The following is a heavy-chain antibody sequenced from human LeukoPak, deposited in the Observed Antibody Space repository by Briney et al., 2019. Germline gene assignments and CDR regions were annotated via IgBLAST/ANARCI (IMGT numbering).Heavy chain of an antibody. CDR2: ISINGSST. V-gene: IGHV3-23*01. D-gene: IGHD6-19*01. J-gene: IGHJ4*02. CDR3: AKKFGSSNWYVGFDY. CDR1: GFTFSSYA. Sequence: AGSLRLSCAASGFTFSSYAMSWVRQAPGKGLEWVSVISINGSSTYDADSVRGRFTISRDNSKNTLDLQMNSLRGEDMAVYYCAKKFGSSNWYVGFDYWGQGTLVTVSS.